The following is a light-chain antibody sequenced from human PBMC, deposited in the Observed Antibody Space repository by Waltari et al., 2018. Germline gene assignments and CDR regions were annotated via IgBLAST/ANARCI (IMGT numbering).Light chain of an antibody. CDR1: SNDVGGYHY. CDR3: SLYVGTYFV. V-gene: IGLV2-11*01. CDR2: DVT. Sequence: QSALTQPRSVSGSPGQSVTITCTGTSNDVGGYHYVTWYQHHPGEVPKLMIYDVTQRPSGVPDRFSGSKSGTRASLTISGLLADDEADYYCSLYVGTYFVFGGGTRLTVL. J-gene: IGLJ2*01.